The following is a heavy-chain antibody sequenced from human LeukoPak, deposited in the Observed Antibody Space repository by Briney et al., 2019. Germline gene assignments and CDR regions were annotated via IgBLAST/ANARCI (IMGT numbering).Heavy chain of an antibody. CDR1: GFXFSSYE. J-gene: IGHJ4*02. Sequence: GGSLRLSCAASGFXFSSYEINWVRQAPGKGLEWVSYIRISGSAMYYADSVKGRFTISRDNAKNSLFLQMNSLRAEDTAVYYCARGSSRYSYGYLDYWGQGTLVTVFS. CDR3: ARGSSRYSYGYLDY. CDR2: IRISGSAM. D-gene: IGHD5-18*01. V-gene: IGHV3-48*03.